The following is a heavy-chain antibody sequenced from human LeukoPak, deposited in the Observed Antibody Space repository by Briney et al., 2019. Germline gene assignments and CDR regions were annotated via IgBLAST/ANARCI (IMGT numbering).Heavy chain of an antibody. CDR2: INHSGST. J-gene: IGHJ4*02. CDR3: ALAGVDSRSFGPSFDY. CDR1: GRAFSGYY. D-gene: IGHD5-12*01. V-gene: IGHV4-34*01. Sequence: PSETRSFTSAVYGRAFSGYYWSWIRQPPGKGLEWTGEINHSGSTNYNPSLTSRVTISVDTSKIQFSMRLSSVTAADTAVYYCALAGVDSRSFGPSFDYWGQGTLVTVSS.